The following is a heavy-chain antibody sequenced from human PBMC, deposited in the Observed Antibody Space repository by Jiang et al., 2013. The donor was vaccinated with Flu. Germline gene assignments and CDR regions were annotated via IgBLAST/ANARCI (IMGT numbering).Heavy chain of an antibody. V-gene: IGHV4-59*01. D-gene: IGHD2-2*01. J-gene: IGHJ1*01. CDR1: GGSISNYY. Sequence: LVKPSETLSLTCTVSGGSISNYYWSWVRQPPGKGLEWIGYIYYSGSTSYNPSLKSRVTISVDTSKNQFSLKLTSVTAADTAVYYCARDCGSSTSCYLVWGQGTLVTVSS. CDR3: ARDCGSSTSCYLV. CDR2: IYYSGST.